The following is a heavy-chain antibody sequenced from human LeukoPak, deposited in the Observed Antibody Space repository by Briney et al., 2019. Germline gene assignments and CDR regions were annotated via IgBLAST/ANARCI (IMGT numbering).Heavy chain of an antibody. D-gene: IGHD3-22*01. CDR3: ARIGSHLYYYYMDV. CDR1: GGSISSGDYY. CDR2: IYYSGST. Sequence: SETLSLTCTVSGGSISSGDYYWSWIRQPPGKGLEWIGYIYYSGSTYYNPSLKSRVTISVDTSKNQFSLKLSSVTAADTAVYYCARIGSHLYYYYMDVWGKGTTVTVSS. J-gene: IGHJ6*03. V-gene: IGHV4-30-4*08.